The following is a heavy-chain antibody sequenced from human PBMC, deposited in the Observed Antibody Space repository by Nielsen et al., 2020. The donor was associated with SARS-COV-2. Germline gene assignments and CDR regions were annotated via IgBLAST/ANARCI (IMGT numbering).Heavy chain of an antibody. CDR1: GFTFDDYA. D-gene: IGHD6-19*01. J-gene: IGHJ4*02. V-gene: IGHV3-9*01. CDR2: ISWNSGSI. CDR3: AKDGHSSGWYGAPDY. Sequence: SLKISCAASGFTFDDYAMHWVRQAPGKGQEWVSGISWNSGSIGYADSVKGRFTISRDNAKNSLYLQMNSLRAEDTALYYCAKDGHSSGWYGAPDYWGQGTLVTVSS.